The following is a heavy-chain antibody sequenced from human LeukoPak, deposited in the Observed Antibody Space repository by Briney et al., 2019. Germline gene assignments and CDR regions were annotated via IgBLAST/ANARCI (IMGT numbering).Heavy chain of an antibody. CDR3: AREIAVANFDY. CDR1: GYTFTGYY. J-gene: IGHJ4*02. CDR2: ISAYNGNT. Sequence: ASVKVSCKASGYTFTGYYMHWVRQAPGQGLEWMGWISAYNGNTNYAQKLQGRVTMTTDTSTSTAYMELRSLRSDDTAVYYCAREIAVANFDYWGQGTLVTVSS. D-gene: IGHD6-19*01. V-gene: IGHV1-18*04.